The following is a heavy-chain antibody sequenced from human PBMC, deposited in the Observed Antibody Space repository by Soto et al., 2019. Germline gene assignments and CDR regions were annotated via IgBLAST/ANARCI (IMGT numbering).Heavy chain of an antibody. D-gene: IGHD5-12*01. J-gene: IGHJ6*02. CDR1: GGAFNNYP. CDR2: SIPIFGTA. V-gene: IGHV1-69*13. Sequence: SVKVSCKAAGGAFNNYPITWVRQAPGEGLEWMGGSIPIFGTANYAQKFQGRVTISVDESTSTAYMELSSLRSEDTAVYYCARGRGYSGDDNYSYVDMDFWGQGTRVTVSS. CDR3: ARGRGYSGDDNYSYVDMDF.